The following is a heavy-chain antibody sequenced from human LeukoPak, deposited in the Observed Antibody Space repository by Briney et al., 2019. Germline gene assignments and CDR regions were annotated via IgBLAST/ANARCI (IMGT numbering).Heavy chain of an antibody. CDR1: GFTVSSNY. CDR2: IYSGGST. J-gene: IGHJ4*02. CDR3: ATGGSYSGGGFDY. V-gene: IGHV3-53*01. D-gene: IGHD1-26*01. Sequence: GWSLRLSCAASGFTVSSNYMSWVRQAPGKGLEWVSVIYSGGSTYYADSVKGRFTISRDTSKNTLYLQRNSWRAEDTAVYYCATGGSYSGGGFDYWGQGTLVTVSS.